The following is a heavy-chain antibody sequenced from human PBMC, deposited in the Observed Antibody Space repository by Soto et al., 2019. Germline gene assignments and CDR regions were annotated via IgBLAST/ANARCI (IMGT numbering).Heavy chain of an antibody. CDR1: GFTFSSYA. CDR2: ISGSGGST. J-gene: IGHJ3*02. D-gene: IGHD6-13*01. V-gene: IGHV3-23*01. CDR3: AKAQYTAADRQGAFDI. Sequence: GGSLRLSCAASGFTFSSYAMSWVRQAPGKGLEWVSAISGSGGSTYYADSVKGRFTISRDNSKNTLYLQMNSLRAEDTAVYYCAKAQYTAADRQGAFDIWGQGTMVTVS.